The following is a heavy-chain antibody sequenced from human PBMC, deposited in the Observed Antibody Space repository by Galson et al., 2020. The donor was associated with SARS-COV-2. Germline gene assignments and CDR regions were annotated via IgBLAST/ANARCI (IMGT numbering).Heavy chain of an antibody. CDR1: GFSLSTSGMR. J-gene: IGHJ6*02. Sequence: SGPTLVKPTQTLTLTCTFSGFSLSTSGMRVSWIRQPPGKALEWLARIDWDDDKFYSTSLKTRLTISKDTSKNQVVLTMTNMDPVDTATYYCARGLYDILAGYYYGMDVWGQGTTVTVSS. V-gene: IGHV2-70*04. D-gene: IGHD3-9*01. CDR2: IDWDDDK. CDR3: ARGLYDILAGYYYGMDV.